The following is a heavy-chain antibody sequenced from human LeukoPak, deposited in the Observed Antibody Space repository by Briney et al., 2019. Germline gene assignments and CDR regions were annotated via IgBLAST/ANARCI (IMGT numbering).Heavy chain of an antibody. CDR1: GFTFSDYY. D-gene: IGHD2-2*01. CDR2: ISSSGSTI. V-gene: IGHV3-11*01. J-gene: IGHJ4*02. Sequence: PGGSLRLSCAASGFTFSDYYMSWIRQAPGKGLEWVSYISSSGSTIYYADSVKGRFTISRDNAKNSLYLQMNSLRAEDTALYYCAKDLCSSTSCYANALDYWGQGTLVTVSS. CDR3: AKDLCSSTSCYANALDY.